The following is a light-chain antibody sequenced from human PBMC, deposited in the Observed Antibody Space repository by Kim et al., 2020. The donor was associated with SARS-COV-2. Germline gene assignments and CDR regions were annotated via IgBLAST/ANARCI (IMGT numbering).Light chain of an antibody. CDR2: YDS. V-gene: IGLV3-21*01. CDR3: QVWDTDTDDYV. CDR1: NIGGHS. J-gene: IGLJ1*01. Sequence: APGQTASITCGGNNIGGHSVHWYQQEPGQAPVLVIYYDSDRPSGIPERFSGSKAATTATLTISRVEAGDEADYYCQVWDTDTDDYVFGTGTKVTVL.